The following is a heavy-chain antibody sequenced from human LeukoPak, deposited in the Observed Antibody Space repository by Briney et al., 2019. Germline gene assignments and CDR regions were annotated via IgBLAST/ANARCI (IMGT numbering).Heavy chain of an antibody. D-gene: IGHD1-26*01. J-gene: IGHJ6*02. CDR3: ARIRSHYYGMDV. CDR1: GFSFSDYY. Sequence: PGGSLRLSCAASGFSFSDYYMSWIRQAPGKGLEWVSFISSSSSYTNYADSVKGRFTIPRDNAQNSLYLQMNSLRAEDTAVYYCARIRSHYYGMDVWGQGTTVIVSS. V-gene: IGHV3-11*06. CDR2: ISSSSSYT.